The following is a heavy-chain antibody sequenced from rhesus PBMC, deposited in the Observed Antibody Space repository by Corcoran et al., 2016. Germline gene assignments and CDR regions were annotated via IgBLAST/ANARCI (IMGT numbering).Heavy chain of an antibody. V-gene: IGHV4-122*02. J-gene: IGHJ4*01. Sequence: QVQLQESGPGLVTPSETLSLTCAVSGGSISRGYYYWSWIRQPPGKGLEWVGYITYSGSTSDNPSLKSRVTISRDTSKNQFSLKLSSVTSADTAVYYCASRYSNYWSYWGQGVLVTVSS. CDR1: GGSISRGYYY. D-gene: IGHD4-23*01. CDR3: ASRYSNYWSY. CDR2: ITYSGST.